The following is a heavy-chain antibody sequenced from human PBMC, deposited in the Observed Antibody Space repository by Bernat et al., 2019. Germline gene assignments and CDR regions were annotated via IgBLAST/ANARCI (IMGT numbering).Heavy chain of an antibody. CDR1: GFIFTAYD. V-gene: IGHV3-74*01. D-gene: IGHD2-8*01. Sequence: EVHLVESGGGLVQPGGSLRLSCAASGFIFTAYDMHWVRQAPGKGLVWVSVISSDGSSTGYADSVKGRFTISRDNAKNTVYLQMNSLRAEDTAVYYCAKRVQNGASFDYWGQGTLVSVSS. CDR3: AKRVQNGASFDY. J-gene: IGHJ4*02. CDR2: ISSDGSST.